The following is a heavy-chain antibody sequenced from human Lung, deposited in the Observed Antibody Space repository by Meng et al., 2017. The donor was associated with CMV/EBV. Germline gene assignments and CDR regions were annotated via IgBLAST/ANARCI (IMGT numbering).Heavy chain of an antibody. CDR2: IPYDGSNK. Sequence: SXAASGFTFSNYGMHWVRQAPGKGLEWVAFIPYDGSNKYYADSVKGRFTIFRDNSNNMLYLQMNSLRADDTAVYFCARLGGEWELLFRGGQGTLVXVSS. CDR3: ARLGGEWELLFR. CDR1: GFTFSNYG. D-gene: IGHD1-26*01. V-gene: IGHV3-30*03. J-gene: IGHJ4*02.